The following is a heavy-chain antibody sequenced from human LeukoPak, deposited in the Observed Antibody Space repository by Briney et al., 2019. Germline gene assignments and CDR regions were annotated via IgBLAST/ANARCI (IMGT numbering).Heavy chain of an antibody. CDR3: ARHRLAAADLFDY. Sequence: SETLSLTCAVYGGSFSGYYWSWIRQPPGKGLEWIGEINHSGSTNYNPSLKSRVTISVDTSKNQFSLKLSSVTAADTAVYYCARHRLAAADLFDYWGQGTLVTVSS. D-gene: IGHD6-13*01. V-gene: IGHV4-34*01. J-gene: IGHJ4*02. CDR2: INHSGST. CDR1: GGSFSGYY.